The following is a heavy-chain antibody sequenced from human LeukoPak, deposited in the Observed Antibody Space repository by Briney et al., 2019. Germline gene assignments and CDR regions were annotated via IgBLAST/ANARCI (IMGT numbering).Heavy chain of an antibody. V-gene: IGHV3-53*01. J-gene: IGHJ4*02. CDR1: GFTFDDYG. D-gene: IGHD3-22*01. Sequence: GGSLRLSCAASGFTFDDYGMSRVRQAPGKGLEWVSVIYSGGSTYYADSVKGRFTISRDNSKNTLYLQMNSLRAEDTAVYYCARTYYDSSGYYDYYFDYWGQGTLVTVSS. CDR3: ARTYYDSSGYYDYYFDY. CDR2: IYSGGST.